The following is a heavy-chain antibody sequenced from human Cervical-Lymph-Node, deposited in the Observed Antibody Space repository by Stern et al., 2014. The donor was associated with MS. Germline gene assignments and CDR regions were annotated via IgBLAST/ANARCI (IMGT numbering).Heavy chain of an antibody. J-gene: IGHJ6*02. V-gene: IGHV3-33*01. CDR2: ICYDGSNK. Sequence: VQLVESGGGVVPPGTSLRLSCVASGFTFSNHGIHWVRQAPGKGLEWVAVICYDGSNKFYADAVKGRFNISRDNPNNTLYLQMNSLRPEETALYYCARYWVKLVPAASGMDVWGQGTTVIVSS. D-gene: IGHD2-2*01. CDR1: GFTFSNHG. CDR3: ARYWVKLVPAASGMDV.